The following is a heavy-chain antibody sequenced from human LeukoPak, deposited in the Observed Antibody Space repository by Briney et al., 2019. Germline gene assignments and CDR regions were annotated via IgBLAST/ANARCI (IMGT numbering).Heavy chain of an antibody. Sequence: SETLSLTCTVSGGSISSYYWSWIRQPAGKGLEWIGHIYNSGSTNYNPSLNGQVTISVATSKNQFSLHLSSVTAADTAVYYCARSAFLVTAPGLYYFDYWGQGTLVAVSS. CDR3: ARSAFLVTAPGLYYFDY. CDR1: GGSISSYY. CDR2: IYNSGST. J-gene: IGHJ4*02. V-gene: IGHV4-4*07. D-gene: IGHD6-13*01.